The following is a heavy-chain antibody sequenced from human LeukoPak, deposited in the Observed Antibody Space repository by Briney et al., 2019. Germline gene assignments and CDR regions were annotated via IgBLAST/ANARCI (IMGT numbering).Heavy chain of an antibody. CDR2: IHYTGST. CDR1: GGSMSGSY. CDR3: ANDRVPGGY. D-gene: IGHD1-1*01. J-gene: IGHJ1*01. Sequence: PSETLSLTCTVSGGSMSGSYWSWTRQPPGKGVEWIGSIHYTGSTNYNPSLKSPLTISLDTSKNQFSVKLNSVTAAATAVYYCANDRVPGGYWGQGTLVTVSS. V-gene: IGHV4-59*01.